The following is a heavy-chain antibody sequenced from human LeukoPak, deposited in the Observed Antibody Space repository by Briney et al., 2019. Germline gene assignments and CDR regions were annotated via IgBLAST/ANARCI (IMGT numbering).Heavy chain of an antibody. J-gene: IGHJ4*02. D-gene: IGHD6-6*01. Sequence: TGGSLRLSCAASGFTFSSYAMSWVRQAPGKGLEWVSAISGSGGSTYHADSVKGRSTISGDNSKNTLYLQMNSLRAEDTAVYYCAKDAITSARFFKGWGQGTLVTVSS. CDR2: ISGSGGST. CDR3: AKDAITSARFFKG. V-gene: IGHV3-23*01. CDR1: GFTFSSYA.